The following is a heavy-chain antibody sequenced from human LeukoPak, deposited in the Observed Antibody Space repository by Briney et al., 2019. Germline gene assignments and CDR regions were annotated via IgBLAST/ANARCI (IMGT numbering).Heavy chain of an antibody. J-gene: IGHJ5*02. CDR3: ARMYYDDSSGTNWFGP. CDR2: MNPNSGNT. Sequence: ASVKVSCKASGYTFTSYDINWVRQATGQGLEWMGWMNPNSGNTGYAQKFQGRVTMTRNTSISTAYMELSSLRSEDTAVYYCARMYYDDSSGTNWFGPWGQGTLVTVSS. D-gene: IGHD3-22*01. CDR1: GYTFTSYD. V-gene: IGHV1-8*01.